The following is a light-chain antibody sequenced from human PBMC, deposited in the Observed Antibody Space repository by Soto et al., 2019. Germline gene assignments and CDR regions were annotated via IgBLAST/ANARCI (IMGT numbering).Light chain of an antibody. V-gene: IGKV3-15*01. CDR1: QSVSSN. Sequence: DIGMTQSPATLSVSPGERATLSCRASQSVSSNLAWYQQKPGQAPKLLIYGASTTATGIPARFSGSGSGTEVSPPISSRLSADFAVYYCQQYNNWPPWTFGQGTKVEIK. CDR3: QQYNNWPPWT. CDR2: GAS. J-gene: IGKJ1*01.